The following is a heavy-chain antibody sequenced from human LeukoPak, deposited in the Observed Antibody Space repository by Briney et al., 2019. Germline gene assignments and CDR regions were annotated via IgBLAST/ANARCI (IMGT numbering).Heavy chain of an antibody. D-gene: IGHD5-12*01. Sequence: GGSLRLSCAASGFTFSSYWMSWVRQAPGKGLEWVANIKQDGSEKYYVDSVKGRFTISRDNAKNSLYLQMNSLRDEDTAVYYCARDPSSVYSGYSYYFDYWGQGTLVTVSS. CDR1: GFTFSSYW. CDR2: IKQDGSEK. V-gene: IGHV3-7*01. J-gene: IGHJ4*02. CDR3: ARDPSSVYSGYSYYFDY.